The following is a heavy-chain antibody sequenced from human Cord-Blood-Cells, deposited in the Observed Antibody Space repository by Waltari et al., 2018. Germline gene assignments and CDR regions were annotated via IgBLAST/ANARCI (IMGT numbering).Heavy chain of an antibody. V-gene: IGHV1-69*01. CDR1: GGTFSSHA. Sequence: QVQLVQSGAEVKKPGSSVKVSCKASGGTFSSHALSWVRQAPGQGLEWMGGITPIFGTANHAQKFQGRVTITADESTSTAYIELSSLRSEDTAVYYCARDLDSSGYTDAFDIWGQGTMVTVSS. J-gene: IGHJ3*02. D-gene: IGHD3-22*01. CDR3: ARDLDSSGYTDAFDI. CDR2: ITPIFGTA.